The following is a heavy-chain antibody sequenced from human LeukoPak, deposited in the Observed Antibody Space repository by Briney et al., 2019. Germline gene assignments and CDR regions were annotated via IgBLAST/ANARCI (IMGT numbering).Heavy chain of an antibody. Sequence: SETLSLTCTVSGGSISSSSYSWGWIRQPPGKGLEWIGSIYYSGSTYYNPSLKSRVTIPVDTSKNQFSLKLSSVTAADTAVYYCAGSYGSGSSLTYWFDPWGQGTLVTVSS. CDR2: IYYSGST. CDR3: AGSYGSGSSLTYWFDP. J-gene: IGHJ5*02. V-gene: IGHV4-39*01. CDR1: GGSISSSSYS. D-gene: IGHD3-10*01.